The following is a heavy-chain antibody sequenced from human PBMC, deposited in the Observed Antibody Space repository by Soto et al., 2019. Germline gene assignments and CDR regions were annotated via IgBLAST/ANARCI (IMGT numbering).Heavy chain of an antibody. CDR2: IYYSGST. V-gene: IGHV4-31*03. J-gene: IGHJ5*02. D-gene: IGHD6-13*01. CDR1: GGSISSGGYY. Sequence: SETLSLTCTVSGGSISSGGYYWSWIRQHPGKGLEWIGYIYYSGSTYYNPSLKSRVTISVDTSKNQFSLKLSSVTAADTAVYYCARDFIAAAGTNWFDPWGQGTLVTVSS. CDR3: ARDFIAAAGTNWFDP.